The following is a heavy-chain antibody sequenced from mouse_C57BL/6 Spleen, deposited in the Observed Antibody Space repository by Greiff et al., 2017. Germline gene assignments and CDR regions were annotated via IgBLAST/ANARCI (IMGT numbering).Heavy chain of an antibody. J-gene: IGHJ2*01. CDR2: INPNNGGT. CDR1: GYTFTDYY. V-gene: IGHV1-26*01. CDR3: ARDGGGFDY. Sequence: VQLQQSGPELVKPGASVKISCKASGYTFTDYYMNWVKQSHGKSLEWIGDINPNNGGTSYNQKFKGKATLTVDKSSSTAYRELRSLTSEDSAVYYCARDGGGFDYWGQGTTLTVSS.